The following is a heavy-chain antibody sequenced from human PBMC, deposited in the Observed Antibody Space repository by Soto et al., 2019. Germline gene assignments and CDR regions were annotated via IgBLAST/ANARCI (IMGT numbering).Heavy chain of an antibody. V-gene: IGHV4-34*01. CDR2: INHSGST. Sequence: SETLSLTCAVYGGSFSGYYWSWIRQPPGKGLEWIGEINHSGSTNYNPSLKSRVTISVDTSKNQFSLKLSSVTAADTAVYYCARYLSLGFPHTYDSSGYFFDYWGQGTLVTVSS. CDR3: ARYLSLGFPHTYDSSGYFFDY. CDR1: GGSFSGYY. J-gene: IGHJ4*02. D-gene: IGHD3-22*01.